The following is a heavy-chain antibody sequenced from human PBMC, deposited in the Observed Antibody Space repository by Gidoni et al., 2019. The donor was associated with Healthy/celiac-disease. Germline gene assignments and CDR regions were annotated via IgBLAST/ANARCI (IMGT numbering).Heavy chain of an antibody. CDR2: INPSGGSK. V-gene: IGHV1-46*01. Sequence: QVQLVQSGAVVKKPGASVQVSCKASGYTFPSYYLHWVPKAPGQGLEWMGIINPSGGSKSYAQKFQGRGTMTRETSTSTVYMELSSLRSEDTAVYYGARDGGYVDYWGQGTLVTVSS. J-gene: IGHJ4*02. D-gene: IGHD3-16*01. CDR1: GYTFPSYY. CDR3: ARDGGYVDY.